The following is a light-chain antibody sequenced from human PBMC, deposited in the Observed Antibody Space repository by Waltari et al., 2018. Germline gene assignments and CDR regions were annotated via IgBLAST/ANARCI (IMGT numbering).Light chain of an antibody. CDR1: SRDIGGSDY. J-gene: IGLJ2*01. V-gene: IGLV2-11*01. CDR3: CSFAGNYTLL. CDR2: DVR. Sequence: QSALTQPRSVSGSPGPSVTVSCPGTSRDIGGSDYVSWYQQHPGKTPKLIISDVRTRPSGVSDRFSGSKSGNTASLTISGLQVDDEASYYCCSFAGNYTLLFGGGTNLTVL.